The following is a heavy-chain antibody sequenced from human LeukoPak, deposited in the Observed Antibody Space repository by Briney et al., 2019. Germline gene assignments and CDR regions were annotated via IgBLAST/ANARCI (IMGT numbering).Heavy chain of an antibody. J-gene: IGHJ5*02. Sequence: ASVKVSCKASGYTFTSYGISWVRQAPGQGLEWMGWISAYNGNTNYAQKLQGRVTMTTDTSTGTAYMELRSLRSDDTAVYYCARDDYGDNWFDPWGQGTLVTVSS. CDR1: GYTFTSYG. CDR2: ISAYNGNT. D-gene: IGHD4-17*01. V-gene: IGHV1-18*01. CDR3: ARDDYGDNWFDP.